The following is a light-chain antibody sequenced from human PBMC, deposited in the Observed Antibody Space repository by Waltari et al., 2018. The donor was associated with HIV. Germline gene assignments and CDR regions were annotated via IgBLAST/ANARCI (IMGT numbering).Light chain of an antibody. Sequence: IVMTQSPLSLPVTPGEPASISCRSSQSLRHSNGYNYLDWYLQKPGQSPQLLIYLGSTRASGVPDRFSGSESGTDFTLKISRVEAEDVGVYYCMQALQTPPAFGQGTKLEIK. V-gene: IGKV2-28*01. CDR1: QSLRHSNGYNY. J-gene: IGKJ2*01. CDR3: MQALQTPPA. CDR2: LGS.